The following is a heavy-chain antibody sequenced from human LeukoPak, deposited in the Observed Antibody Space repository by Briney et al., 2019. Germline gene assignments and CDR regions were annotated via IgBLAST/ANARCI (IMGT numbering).Heavy chain of an antibody. CDR2: IKSKTDGGTT. D-gene: IGHD4-17*01. J-gene: IGHJ4*02. Sequence: GGSLRLSCAASGFTFGFAWMSWVRQAPGKGLEWVGRIKSKTDGGTTDYAAPVKGRFTISRDDSKNTLYLQMNSLKTEDTAVYYCTTDRPTVPLDYWGQGTLVTVSS. CDR3: TTDRPTVPLDY. CDR1: GFTFGFAW. V-gene: IGHV3-15*01.